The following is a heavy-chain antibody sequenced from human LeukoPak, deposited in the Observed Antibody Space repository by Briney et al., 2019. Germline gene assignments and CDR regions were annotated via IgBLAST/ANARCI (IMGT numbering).Heavy chain of an antibody. CDR3: ARDCSGGSCYNSI. CDR2: ISAYNGNT. CDR1: GYTFTSYG. D-gene: IGHD2-15*01. V-gene: IGHV1-18*01. J-gene: IGHJ3*02. Sequence: AGKVSCKASGYTFTSYGISWVRQAPGQGLEWMGWISAYNGNTNYAQKLQGRVTMTTDTSTSTAYMELRSLRSDDTAVYYCARDCSGGSCYNSIWGQGTMVSVST.